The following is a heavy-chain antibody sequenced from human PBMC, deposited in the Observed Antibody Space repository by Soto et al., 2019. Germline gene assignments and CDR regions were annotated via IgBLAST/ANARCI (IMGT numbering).Heavy chain of an antibody. J-gene: IGHJ6*03. CDR1: GGTFSGYY. D-gene: IGHD3-9*01. CDR2: INHSGST. Sequence: SETLSLTCAVYGGTFSGYYWSWIRQPPGKGLEWIGEINHSGSTNYNPSLKSRVTISVDTSKNQFSLKLSSVTAADMAVYYCARGHSDILTGYYYYYSMYVWGKGTTVTVSS. V-gene: IGHV4-34*01. CDR3: ARGHSDILTGYYYYYSMYV.